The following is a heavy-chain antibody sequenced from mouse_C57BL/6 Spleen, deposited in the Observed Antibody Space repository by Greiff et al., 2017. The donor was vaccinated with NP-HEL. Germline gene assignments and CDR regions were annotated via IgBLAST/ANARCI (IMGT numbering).Heavy chain of an antibody. V-gene: IGHV1-80*01. J-gene: IGHJ4*01. CDR2: IYPGDGDT. CDR3: ASQGVYAMDD. Sequence: LQESGAELVKPGASVKISCKASGYAFSSYWMNWVKQRPGKGLEWIGQIYPGDGDTNYNGKFKGKATLTADKSSSTAYLQLSRLTSEDSAVYFCASQGVYAMDDWGQGTSVTVSS. CDR1: GYAFSSYW.